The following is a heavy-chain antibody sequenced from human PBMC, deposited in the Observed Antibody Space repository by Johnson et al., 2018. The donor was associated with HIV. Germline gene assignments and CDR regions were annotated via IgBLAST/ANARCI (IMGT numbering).Heavy chain of an antibody. V-gene: IGHV3-7*01. Sequence: VQLVESGGGVVRPGGSLRLSCAASGFTFSSYWMSWVRQAPGKGLEWVANIKQDGSEKYYADSVKGRFTISRDNSKNTLYLEMNSLRAEDTAVYYCASSRQLLVRVLDAFDIWGQGTMVTVSS. D-gene: IGHD6-13*01. J-gene: IGHJ3*02. CDR2: IKQDGSEK. CDR3: ASSRQLLVRVLDAFDI. CDR1: GFTFSSYW.